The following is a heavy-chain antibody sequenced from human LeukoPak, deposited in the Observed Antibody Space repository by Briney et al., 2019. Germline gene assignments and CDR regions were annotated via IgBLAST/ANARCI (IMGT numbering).Heavy chain of an antibody. V-gene: IGHV3-48*01. CDR1: GFTFSSYS. D-gene: IGHD2-21*02. CDR2: ISSSSSTI. J-gene: IGHJ3*02. CDR3: ARGKDCGGDCFDAFDI. Sequence: PTGGSLRLSCAASGFTFSSYSMYWVRQAPGKGLEWVSYISSSSSTIYYADSVKGRFTISRDNAKNSLYLQMNSLRAEDTAVYYCARGKDCGGDCFDAFDIWGQGTMVTVSS.